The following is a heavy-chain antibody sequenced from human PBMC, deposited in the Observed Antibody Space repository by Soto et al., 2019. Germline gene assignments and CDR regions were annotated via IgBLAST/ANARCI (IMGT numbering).Heavy chain of an antibody. V-gene: IGHV4-59*08. J-gene: IGHJ6*03. D-gene: IGHD6-13*01. Sequence: QVQLQESGPGLVKPSETLSLTCTVSGGSINNYYWSWIRQPPGKGLEWIGYIYYSGSTNYNPSLKSRVTISVDTSKNQFSLRLSSVTAADTAVYYCARGEGYSSSWSYYYYYMDVWGKGTTVTVSS. CDR2: IYYSGST. CDR1: GGSINNYY. CDR3: ARGEGYSSSWSYYYYYMDV.